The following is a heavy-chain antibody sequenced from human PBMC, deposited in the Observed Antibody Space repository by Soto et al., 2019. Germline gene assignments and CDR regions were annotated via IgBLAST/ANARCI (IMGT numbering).Heavy chain of an antibody. CDR1: VYTFTAYY. Sequence: XVNVSCKASVYTFTAYYMHWLRQAPGQGIEWMGWINXNSGGXNYAKKFQGWXXMTRDKSXXKAYMELSRLRSDETAVYYCARDPPRGIADMDVWGKGTTVTVSS. J-gene: IGHJ6*03. CDR2: INXNSGGX. V-gene: IGHV1-2*04. CDR3: ARDPPRGIADMDV.